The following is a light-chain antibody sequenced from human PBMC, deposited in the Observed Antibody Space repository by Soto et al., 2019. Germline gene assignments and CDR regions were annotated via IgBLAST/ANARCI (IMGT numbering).Light chain of an antibody. Sequence: DIQMTQSPSSLSASVGDRVTITCQASHDIRQYLNWYQQKPGKAPKLLIYDASNLETGVPSRFTGSGSGTDFTFTISSLQPEDIATCYCQQYENFPVTFGQGTRLESK. J-gene: IGKJ5*01. CDR2: DAS. CDR3: QQYENFPVT. CDR1: HDIRQY. V-gene: IGKV1-33*01.